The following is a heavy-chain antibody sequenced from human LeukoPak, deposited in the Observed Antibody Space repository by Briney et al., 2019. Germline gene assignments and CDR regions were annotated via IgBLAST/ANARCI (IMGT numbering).Heavy chain of an antibody. J-gene: IGHJ4*02. V-gene: IGHV1-46*01. CDR1: GYTFTSYY. CDR3: ARDQRESGYDPDAVDY. D-gene: IGHD5-12*01. CDR2: INPSGGST. Sequence: ASVKVSCKASGYTFTSYYMHWVRQAPGQGLEWMGIINPSGGSTSYAQKFQGRVTMTRDTSTSTVYMDMRSLRPEDTAVYYCARDQRESGYDPDAVDYWGQGTLVTVSS.